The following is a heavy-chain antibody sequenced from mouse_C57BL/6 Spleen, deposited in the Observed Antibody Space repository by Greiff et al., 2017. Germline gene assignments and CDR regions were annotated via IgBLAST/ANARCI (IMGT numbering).Heavy chain of an antibody. V-gene: IGHV1-26*01. CDR1: GYTFTDYY. CDR3: ARSVNYGTPFDY. CDR2: IIPNNGGT. Sequence: EVQLQQSGPELVKPGASVKLSCKASGYTFTDYYMNWVKQSPGKSLEWIGDIIPNNGGTSYNEKFKGKATLTVDKSSSTAYMELSSLTSEDSAIYYCARSVNYGTPFDYWGQGTTLTVSA. D-gene: IGHD1-1*01. J-gene: IGHJ2*01.